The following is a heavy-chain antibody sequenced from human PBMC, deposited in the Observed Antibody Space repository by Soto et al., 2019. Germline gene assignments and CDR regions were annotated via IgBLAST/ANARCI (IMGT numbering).Heavy chain of an antibody. Sequence: SVPLSHPSSVAGGSISNVGHYWSWIRQHPGKGLEWIGYLYYSGSTYYNPSHKSRVTITVDTSKNQFYLKLSSVTAADTAVYYYARVTSSSIAHYYCYYLDVWGKGTTVTVSS. J-gene: IGHJ6*03. CDR2: LYYSGST. D-gene: IGHD6-13*01. V-gene: IGHV4-31*03. CDR1: GGSISNVGHY. CDR3: ARVTSSSIAHYYCYYLDV.